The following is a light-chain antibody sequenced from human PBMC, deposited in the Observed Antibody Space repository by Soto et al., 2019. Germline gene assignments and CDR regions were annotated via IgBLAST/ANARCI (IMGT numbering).Light chain of an antibody. CDR1: HSVSTR. V-gene: IGKV3-15*01. J-gene: IGKJ4*01. Sequence: EIVMTQSPATLSVSPGERAALSCRASHSVSTRLAWYQQKPGQAPRLLIYDASTRATGLPARFSGSGSGTDFTLTISIFQSEDFAVYYCQQYTNWPPTFGGGTKVDIK. CDR3: QQYTNWPPT. CDR2: DAS.